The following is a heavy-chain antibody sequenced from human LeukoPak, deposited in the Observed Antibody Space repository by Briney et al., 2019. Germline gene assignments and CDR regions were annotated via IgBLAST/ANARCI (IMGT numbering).Heavy chain of an antibody. Sequence: ASVKVSCKAFGHSFNSYGFSWVRQAPGQGLEWMGWISAYNGNTRYAQKLQGRVTMTTDTSTSTAYMELRSLRSDDTAMYYCARLPMRYYGSGSYYRSLGYLDFWGQGTLVTLSS. V-gene: IGHV1-18*01. CDR2: ISAYNGNT. D-gene: IGHD3-10*01. CDR3: ARLPMRYYGSGSYYRSLGYLDF. CDR1: GHSFNSYG. J-gene: IGHJ4*02.